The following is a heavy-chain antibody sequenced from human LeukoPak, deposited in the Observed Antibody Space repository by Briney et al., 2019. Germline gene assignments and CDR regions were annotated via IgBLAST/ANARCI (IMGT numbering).Heavy chain of an antibody. Sequence: GGSLRLSCAASGFTFSSYAMHWVRQAPGKGLEWVAVISYDGSNKYYADSVKGRFTISRDNSKNTLYLQMNSLRAEDTAVYYCASVTTRYDAFDIWGQGTMVTVSS. CDR1: GFTFSSYA. D-gene: IGHD4-17*01. J-gene: IGHJ3*02. CDR3: ASVTTRYDAFDI. CDR2: ISYDGSNK. V-gene: IGHV3-30-3*01.